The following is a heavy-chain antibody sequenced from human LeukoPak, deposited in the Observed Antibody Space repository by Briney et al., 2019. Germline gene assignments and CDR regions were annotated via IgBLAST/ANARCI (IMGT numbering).Heavy chain of an antibody. Sequence: SETLSLTCTVSGGSLSSYYWSWIRQPAGKGLEWIGGIYTSGSTNYNPSLKSRVTMSVDTSKNQFSLKLSSVTAADTAVYYCARDTGTTFEWYYGMDVWGQGTTVTVSS. V-gene: IGHV4-4*07. CDR1: GGSLSSYY. D-gene: IGHD1-14*01. CDR2: IYTSGST. J-gene: IGHJ6*02. CDR3: ARDTGTTFEWYYGMDV.